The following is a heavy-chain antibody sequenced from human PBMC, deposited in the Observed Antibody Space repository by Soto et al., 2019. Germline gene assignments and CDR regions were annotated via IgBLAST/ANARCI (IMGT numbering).Heavy chain of an antibody. J-gene: IGHJ5*02. CDR3: ARDCRGGDCYYYNWFDP. V-gene: IGHV1-18*01. D-gene: IGHD2-21*02. Sequence: GASVKVSCKASGYTFTSYAMNWVRQAPGQGLEWMGWISAYNGNTNYAQKLQGRVTMTTDTSTSTAYMELRSLRSDDTAVYYCARDCRGGDCYYYNWFDPWGQGTLVTVSS. CDR2: ISAYNGNT. CDR1: GYTFTSYA.